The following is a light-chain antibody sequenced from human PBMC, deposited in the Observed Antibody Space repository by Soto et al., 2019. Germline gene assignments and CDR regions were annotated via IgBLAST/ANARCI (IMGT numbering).Light chain of an antibody. Sequence: EIVFTHSPGTLSFGRGERATLSCRASERIYSAYLGWYQQKPGQAPRLLIYGTSSRATGIPDRFSGSGSGTDFTLTISRLEPEDFAVYYCQQYGNSPITFGQGTRLEIK. CDR1: ERIYSAY. J-gene: IGKJ5*01. CDR2: GTS. V-gene: IGKV3-20*01. CDR3: QQYGNSPIT.